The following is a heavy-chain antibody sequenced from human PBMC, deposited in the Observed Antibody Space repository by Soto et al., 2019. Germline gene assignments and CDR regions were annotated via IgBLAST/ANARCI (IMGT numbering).Heavy chain of an antibody. D-gene: IGHD4-17*01. V-gene: IGHV4-59*08. CDR1: GGSISSYY. CDR3: ARRYGPGFDY. CDR2: IYYSGST. J-gene: IGHJ4*02. Sequence: ETLSLTCTVSGGSISSYYWSWIRQPPGKGLEWIGYIYYSGSTNYNPSLKSRVTISVDMSKNQFSLKLSSVTAADTAVYYCARRYGPGFDYWGQGTLVTVSS.